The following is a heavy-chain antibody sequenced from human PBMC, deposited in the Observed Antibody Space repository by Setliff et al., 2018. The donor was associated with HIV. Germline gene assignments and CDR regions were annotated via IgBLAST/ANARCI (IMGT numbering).Heavy chain of an antibody. CDR1: GGSFSGYC. CDR2: IQHSGRT. Sequence: SETLSLTCAVYGGSFSGYCWSWIRQPPGKGLEWIGEIQHSGRTNYNPSLKSRVTISVETSKNQFSLKVSSVTAADTAVYYCARDSPFSGPMDVWGKGTTVTVSS. D-gene: IGHD3-10*01. V-gene: IGHV4-34*01. J-gene: IGHJ6*03. CDR3: ARDSPFSGPMDV.